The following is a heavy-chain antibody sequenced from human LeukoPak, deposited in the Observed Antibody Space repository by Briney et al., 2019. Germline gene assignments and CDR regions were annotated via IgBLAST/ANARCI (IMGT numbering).Heavy chain of an antibody. J-gene: IGHJ4*02. V-gene: IGHV3-23*01. CDR3: AKASLVVVTAIFDY. CDR2: ISCSGGST. Sequence: PGGSLRLSCAASGFTFSSYAMICVRQAPGKGLEWASAISCSGGSTYYADSVKGRFTISRDNSKNTLYLQMNSLRAEDTAVYYCAKASLVVVTAIFDYWGQGTLVTVSS. CDR1: GFTFSSYA. D-gene: IGHD2-21*02.